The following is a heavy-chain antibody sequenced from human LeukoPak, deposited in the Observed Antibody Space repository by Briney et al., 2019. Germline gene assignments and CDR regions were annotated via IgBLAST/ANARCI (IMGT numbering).Heavy chain of an antibody. CDR1: GFTFSSYA. CDR3: AREDAVAGKGGNGMDV. V-gene: IGHV3-30-3*01. D-gene: IGHD6-19*01. Sequence: PGGSLRLPCAASGFTFSSYAMHWVRQAPGKGLEWVAVISYDGSNKYYADSVKGRFTISRDNSKNTLYLQMNSLRAEDTAVYYCAREDAVAGKGGNGMDVWGQGTTVTVSS. CDR2: ISYDGSNK. J-gene: IGHJ6*02.